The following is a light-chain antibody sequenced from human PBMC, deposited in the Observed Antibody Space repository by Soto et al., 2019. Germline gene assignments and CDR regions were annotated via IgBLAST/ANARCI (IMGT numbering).Light chain of an antibody. CDR1: QTIDSW. CDR3: QQRANWPLTT. Sequence: DIQMTQSPSTLSASVGDRVTITCRASQTIDSWLAWYQQRPGKPPNLLIYKASTLASGVPARFSGSGSGTDFTLTIRSLEPEDFAIYYCQQRANWPLTTFGHGTRLEIK. J-gene: IGKJ5*01. V-gene: IGKV1-5*03. CDR2: KAS.